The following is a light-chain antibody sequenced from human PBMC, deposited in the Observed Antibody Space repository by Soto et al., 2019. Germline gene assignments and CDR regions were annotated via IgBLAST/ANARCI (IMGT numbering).Light chain of an antibody. CDR3: QQYGSSRT. Sequence: ETVLTQSPDTLSFSPGERPTLSCKATQSVSSSYVAWYQQKPGEAPRLLIYGASSRATGIPDRFSGSGSGKDFTLTISRLEPEDFAVYYCQQYGSSRTFGQGTKVDIK. V-gene: IGKV3-20*01. CDR1: QSVSSSY. J-gene: IGKJ1*01. CDR2: GAS.